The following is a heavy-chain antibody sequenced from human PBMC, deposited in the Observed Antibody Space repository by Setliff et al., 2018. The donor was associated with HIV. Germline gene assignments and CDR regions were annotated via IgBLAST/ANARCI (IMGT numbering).Heavy chain of an antibody. CDR3: ARSDLDNGSGYFDYYSYYMDV. Sequence: SETLSLTCAVYGGSFSGYSWIWIRQPPGKGLEWIGEINHSGSANYNPSLKSRATISVDTSKNQFSLNLSSVTAADTAVYYCARSDLDNGSGYFDYYSYYMDVWGRGTTVTVSS. CDR1: GGSFSGYS. V-gene: IGHV4-34*01. J-gene: IGHJ6*03. D-gene: IGHD3-22*01. CDR2: INHSGSA.